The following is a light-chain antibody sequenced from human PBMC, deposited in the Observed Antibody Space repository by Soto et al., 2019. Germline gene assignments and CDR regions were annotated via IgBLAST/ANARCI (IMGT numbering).Light chain of an antibody. J-gene: IGLJ2*01. CDR3: TSYTRNRTLL. Sequence: QSALTQPASLSGSPGQSITISCTGTSSDIGNYNFVSWYQHHPGKAPKLVIYEVSDRPSGVSNRFSGSKSGNTASLTISGLQAEDEADYYCTSYTRNRTLLFGGGTKLTVL. CDR2: EVS. CDR1: SSDIGNYNF. V-gene: IGLV2-14*01.